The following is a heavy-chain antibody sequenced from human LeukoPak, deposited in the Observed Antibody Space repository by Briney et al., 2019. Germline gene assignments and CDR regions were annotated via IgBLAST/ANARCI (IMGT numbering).Heavy chain of an antibody. CDR3: AKSGGYYYDSSGYYYGD. J-gene: IGHJ4*02. CDR2: ISYDGSNK. D-gene: IGHD3-22*01. Sequence: PGGSLRLSCAASGFTFSSYGMHWVRQAPGKGLEWVAVISYDGSNKYYADSVKGRFTISRDNSKNTLYLQMNSLRAEDTAVYYCAKSGGYYYDSSGYYYGDWGQGTLVTVSS. CDR1: GFTFSSYG. V-gene: IGHV3-30*18.